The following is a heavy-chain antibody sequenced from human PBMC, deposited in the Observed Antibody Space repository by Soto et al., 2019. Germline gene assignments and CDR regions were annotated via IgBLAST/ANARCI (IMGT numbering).Heavy chain of an antibody. V-gene: IGHV4-61*01. Sequence: PSETLSLTCTVSGGSVSSGSYYWSWIRQPPGKGLEWIGYIYYSGSTNYNPSLKSRVTISVDTSKNQFSLKLSSVTAADTAVYYCARGSSWYYYYGMDVWGQGTTVTV. CDR1: GGSVSSGSYY. CDR3: ARGSSWYYYYGMDV. D-gene: IGHD6-13*01. J-gene: IGHJ6*02. CDR2: IYYSGST.